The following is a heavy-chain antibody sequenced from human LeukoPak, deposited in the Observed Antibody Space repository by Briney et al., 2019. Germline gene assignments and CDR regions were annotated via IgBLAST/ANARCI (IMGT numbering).Heavy chain of an antibody. D-gene: IGHD3-10*01. J-gene: IGHJ4*02. CDR3: AKGGTMVRD. V-gene: IGHV3-23*01. CDR1: GFTLTSYA. CDR2: ISGSGGST. Sequence: GGSLRLSCAASGFTLTSYAMSWVRQAPGKGLEWASAISGSGGSTYYADPVKGRLTISRDNSKNTLYLQMNSLRAEGTAVYYCAKGGTMVRDWGQGTLVTVSS.